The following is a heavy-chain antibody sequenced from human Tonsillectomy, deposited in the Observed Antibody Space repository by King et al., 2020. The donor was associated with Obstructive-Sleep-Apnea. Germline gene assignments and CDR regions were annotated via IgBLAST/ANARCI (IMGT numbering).Heavy chain of an antibody. V-gene: IGHV1-18*01. Sequence: VQLVESGAEVKKPGASVKVSCKASGYTFTSNGINWVRQAPGQGLEWMGWISAYNGNTNYAQKLQGRVTMTTDTSTSTVYMELRSLRSDDTAAYYCARGLSVAVAGDFDYWGQGTLVTVSS. D-gene: IGHD6-19*01. CDR1: GYTFTSNG. CDR2: ISAYNGNT. J-gene: IGHJ4*02. CDR3: ARGLSVAVAGDFDY.